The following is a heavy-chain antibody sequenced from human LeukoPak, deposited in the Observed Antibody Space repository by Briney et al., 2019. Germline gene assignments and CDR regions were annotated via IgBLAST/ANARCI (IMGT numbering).Heavy chain of an antibody. CDR1: GGSINSYY. V-gene: IGHV4-59*01. CDR3: ARHSSSWPYWYFDL. J-gene: IGHJ2*01. D-gene: IGHD6-13*01. Sequence: SETLSLTCSVSGGSINSYYWSWIRQPPGKGLEWIGYIYYSGSTNYKPSLKSRVTISVDTSKNQFSLKLSSGTAADTAVYYCARHSSSWPYWYFDLWGRGTLVSVSS. CDR2: IYYSGST.